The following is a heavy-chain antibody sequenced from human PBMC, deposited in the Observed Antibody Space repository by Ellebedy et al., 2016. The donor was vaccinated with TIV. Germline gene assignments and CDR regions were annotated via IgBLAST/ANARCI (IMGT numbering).Heavy chain of an antibody. V-gene: IGHV1-46*01. CDR2: INPSGGST. Sequence: AASVKVSCKASGYTFTSYYMHWVRQAPGQGLEWMGIINPSGGSTSYAQKFQGRVTMTRDTSTSTVYMELSSLRSEDTAVYYCARAQGRVVPAAMSPFDYWGQGTLVTVSS. CDR1: GYTFTSYY. J-gene: IGHJ4*02. D-gene: IGHD2-2*01. CDR3: ARAQGRVVPAAMSPFDY.